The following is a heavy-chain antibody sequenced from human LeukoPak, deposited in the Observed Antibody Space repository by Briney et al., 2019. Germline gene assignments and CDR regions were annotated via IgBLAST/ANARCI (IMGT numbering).Heavy chain of an antibody. CDR2: ISGSGGST. V-gene: IGHV3-23*01. J-gene: IGHJ4*02. Sequence: GSLRLSCDASGFTFSSYDMNWVRQAPGKGLECVSVISGSGGSTDYADSVKGRFFISRDNSKNTLYLQMNSLRAEDTAVYYCAKGQLWFGEFSYFDYWGQGTLVTVSS. CDR3: AKGQLWFGEFSYFDY. CDR1: GFTFSSYD. D-gene: IGHD3-10*01.